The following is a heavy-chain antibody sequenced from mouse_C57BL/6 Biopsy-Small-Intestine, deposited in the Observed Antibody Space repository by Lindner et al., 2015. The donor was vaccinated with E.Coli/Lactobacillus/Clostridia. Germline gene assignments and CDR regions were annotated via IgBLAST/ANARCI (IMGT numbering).Heavy chain of an antibody. D-gene: IGHD2-3*01. CDR2: IYPGGGYT. J-gene: IGHJ2*01. CDR3: ARSEGDGYYDY. V-gene: IGHV1-63*01. CDR1: GYTFTNYW. Sequence: VQLQESGAELVRPGTSVKMSCKASGYTFTNYWIGWAKQRPGHGLEWIGDIYPGGGYTNYNEKFKGKATLTADKSSSTAYMQFSSLTSEDSAIYYCARSEGDGYYDYWGQGTTLTVSS.